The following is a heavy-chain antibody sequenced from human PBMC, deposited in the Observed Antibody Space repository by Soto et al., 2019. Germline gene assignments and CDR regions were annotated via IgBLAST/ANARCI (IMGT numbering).Heavy chain of an antibody. CDR1: GGTFSSYA. CDR3: ARGPIAVAVNFDY. CDR2: IIPIFGTA. V-gene: IGHV1-69*01. Sequence: CKASGGTFSSYAISWVRQAPGQGLEWMGGIIPIFGTANYAQKFQGRVTITADESTSTAYMELSSLRSEDTAVYYCARGPIAVAVNFDYWGQGTLVTVSS. J-gene: IGHJ4*02. D-gene: IGHD6-19*01.